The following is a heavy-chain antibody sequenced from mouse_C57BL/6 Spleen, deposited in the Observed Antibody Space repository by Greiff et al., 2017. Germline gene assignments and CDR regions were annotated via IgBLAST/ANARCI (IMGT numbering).Heavy chain of an antibody. V-gene: IGHV1-62-2*01. D-gene: IGHD3-3*01. CDR2: FYPGSGSI. Sequence: VKLMESGAELVKPGASVKLSCKASGYTFTEYTIHWVKQRSGQGLEWIGWFYPGSGSIKYNEKFKDKATLTADKSSSTVYMELSRLTSEDSAVCFCARHEDGEGAWFAYWGQRTLVTVSA. CDR3: ARHEDGEGAWFAY. CDR1: GYTFTEYT. J-gene: IGHJ3*01.